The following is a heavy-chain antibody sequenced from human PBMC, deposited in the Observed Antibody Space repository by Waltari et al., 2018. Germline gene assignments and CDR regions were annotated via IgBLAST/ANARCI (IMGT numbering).Heavy chain of an antibody. CDR1: GFTFNNYA. CDR3: AKKDWGLTGTGLFDY. CDR2: LCARGDST. V-gene: IGHV3-23*01. J-gene: IGHJ4*02. Sequence: EVQLLDSGGGLVQPGGSLRLSCTTSGFTFNNYAMSWVRQAPGKGLEWVPCLCARGDSTCYADSVKGRFTISRDNSKNTLFLQMNSLRVDDTAIYYCAKKDWGLTGTGLFDYWGQGTLVTVSS. D-gene: IGHD1-20*01.